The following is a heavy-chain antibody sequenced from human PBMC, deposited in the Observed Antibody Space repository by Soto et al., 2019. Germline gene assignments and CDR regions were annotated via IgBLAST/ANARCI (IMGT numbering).Heavy chain of an antibody. CDR1: GGTFSSYA. CDR2: IIPIFGTA. V-gene: IGHV1-69*01. Sequence: QVQLVQSGAEVKKPGSSVKVSCKASGGTFSSYAISWVRQAPGQGLEWMGGIIPIFGTANYAQKFQGRVTIPADESTNTAYMELSSLRSEDTAVYYCAREESYSSSSRYGMDVWGQGTTVTVSS. D-gene: IGHD6-6*01. CDR3: AREESYSSSSRYGMDV. J-gene: IGHJ6*02.